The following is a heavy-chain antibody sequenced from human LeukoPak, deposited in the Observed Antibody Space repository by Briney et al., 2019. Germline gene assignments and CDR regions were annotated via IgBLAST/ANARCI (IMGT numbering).Heavy chain of an antibody. D-gene: IGHD3-10*01. J-gene: IGHJ6*02. CDR1: GFTFDDYA. CDR3: AKAGGPDYYYGMDV. V-gene: IGHV3-9*01. CDR2: ISWNSGSI. Sequence: GGSLRLSCAASGFTFDDYAMHWVRQAPGKGLEWVSCISWNSGSIGYADSVRGRFTISRDNAKNSLYLQMNSLRAEDTALYYCAKAGGPDYYYGMDVWGQGTTVTVSS.